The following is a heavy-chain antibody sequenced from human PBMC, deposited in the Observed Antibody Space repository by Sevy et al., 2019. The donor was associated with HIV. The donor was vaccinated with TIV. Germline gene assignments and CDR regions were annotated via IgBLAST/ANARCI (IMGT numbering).Heavy chain of an antibody. CDR2: IYSSGNT. D-gene: IGHD4-17*01. Sequence: GGSLRLSCAASGFTVSTNYMSWVRQAPGKGLEWVSVIYSSGNTYYADSVKGRFTISRDKSKNTLYLQMNTLTPEDTAMYYCAREYHGDYLYYFDSWGQGTLVTVSS. V-gene: IGHV3-53*01. CDR3: AREYHGDYLYYFDS. J-gene: IGHJ4*02. CDR1: GFTVSTNY.